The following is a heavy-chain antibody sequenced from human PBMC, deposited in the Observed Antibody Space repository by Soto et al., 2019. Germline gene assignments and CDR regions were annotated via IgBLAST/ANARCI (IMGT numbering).Heavy chain of an antibody. V-gene: IGHV4-59*08. CDR3: ARQETFLGRGVISRYYYMDV. J-gene: IGHJ6*03. D-gene: IGHD3-10*01. Sequence: SETLSLTCTVSGGSISSYYWSWIRQPPGKGLEWIGYIYYSGSTNYNPSLKSRVTISVDTSKNQFSLKLSSVTAADTAVYYCARQETFLGRGVISRYYYMDVWGKGTTVTVSS. CDR2: IYYSGST. CDR1: GGSISSYY.